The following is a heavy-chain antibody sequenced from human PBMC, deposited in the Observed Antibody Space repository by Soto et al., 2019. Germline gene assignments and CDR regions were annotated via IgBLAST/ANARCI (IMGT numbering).Heavy chain of an antibody. J-gene: IGHJ6*02. CDR1: GGTFSSYA. Sequence: QVQLVQSGAEVKKPGSSVKVSCKASGGTFSSYAISWVRQSPGQVLEWMGGIIPIFGTANYAQKFQGRVTITADESTSTDYMELSSLRSEDTAVYYCGYLPDYYYGMDVWGQGTTVTVSS. D-gene: IGHD2-15*01. CDR3: GYLPDYYYGMDV. V-gene: IGHV1-69*12. CDR2: IIPIFGTA.